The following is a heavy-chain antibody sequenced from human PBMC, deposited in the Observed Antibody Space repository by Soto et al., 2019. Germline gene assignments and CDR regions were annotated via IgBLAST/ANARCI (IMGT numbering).Heavy chain of an antibody. CDR3: ASLHDYGDYTVTRGAFDI. CDR2: IKQDGSEK. J-gene: IGHJ3*02. Sequence: EVQLVESGGGLVQPGGSLRLSCAASGFTFSSYWMSWVRQAPGKGLEWVANIKQDGSEKYYVDSVKGRFTISRDNAKNSLYLQMNSLRAEDTAVYYCASLHDYGDYTVTRGAFDIWGQGTMVTVSS. CDR1: GFTFSSYW. D-gene: IGHD4-17*01. V-gene: IGHV3-7*05.